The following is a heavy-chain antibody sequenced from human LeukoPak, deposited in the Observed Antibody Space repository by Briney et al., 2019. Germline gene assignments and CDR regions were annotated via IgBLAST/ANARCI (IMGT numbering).Heavy chain of an antibody. J-gene: IGHJ6*04. CDR1: EFTSSPFW. V-gene: IGHV3-7*01. D-gene: IGHD2-8*02. CDR3: AIFAGAVPGNLLL. Sequence: GGSLRLSCAASEFTSSPFWMTWVRRPPGKGLEWVANINKDGTEKEYVDSVKGRFSIFRDNAKNSVFLQMNSLRAEDTAVYYCAIFAGAVPGNLLLWGKGTTVIVSA. CDR2: INKDGTEK.